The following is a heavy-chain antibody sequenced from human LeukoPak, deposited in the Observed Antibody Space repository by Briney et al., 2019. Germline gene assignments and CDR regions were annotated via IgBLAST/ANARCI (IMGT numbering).Heavy chain of an antibody. CDR1: GGSISSYY. Sequence: SETLSLTCAVSGGSISSYYWSWIRQPPGKGLEWIGYIYYSGSTYYNPSLKSRVTISVDTSKNQFSLKLSSVTAADTAVYYCARVPFGYYYGSGSSYVDYWGQGTLVTVSS. V-gene: IGHV4-59*08. CDR2: IYYSGST. CDR3: ARVPFGYYYGSGSSYVDY. J-gene: IGHJ4*02. D-gene: IGHD3-10*01.